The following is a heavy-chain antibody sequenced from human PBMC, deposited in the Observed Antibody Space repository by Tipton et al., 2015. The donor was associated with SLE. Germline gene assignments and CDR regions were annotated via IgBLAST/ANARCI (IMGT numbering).Heavy chain of an antibody. CDR2: IHYSGST. CDR1: GGFISYTNYY. CDR3: ARVDDSWGSYTAYYFDY. Sequence: TLSLTCTVSGGFISYTNYYWGWIRQPPGKGLEWIGNIHYSGSTYYTVSLKSRVTISVDTSNNQFSLNLRSVTAADTAVYFRARVDDSWGSYTAYYFDYWGQGVLVTVSA. V-gene: IGHV4-39*07. D-gene: IGHD3-16*01. J-gene: IGHJ4*02.